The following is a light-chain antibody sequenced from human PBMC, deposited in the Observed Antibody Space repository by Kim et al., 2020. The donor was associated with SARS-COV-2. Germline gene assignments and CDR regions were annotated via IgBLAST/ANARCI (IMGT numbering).Light chain of an antibody. V-gene: IGKV2-28*01. CDR3: MQVLQTPYS. CDR2: LRS. Sequence: APSTLCCQSSQSHLRSKRYNYLYWYLQMPGRSPPLMIYLRSNRASGLPDRFSGSGSGTGFTLKISRVEAEDVGVYYCMQVLQTPYSFGQGTKLEI. J-gene: IGKJ2*03. CDR1: QSHLRSKRYNY.